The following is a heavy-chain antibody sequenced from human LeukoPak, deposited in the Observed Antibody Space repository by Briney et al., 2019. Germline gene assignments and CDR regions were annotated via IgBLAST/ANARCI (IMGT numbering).Heavy chain of an antibody. V-gene: IGHV1-18*01. J-gene: IGHJ5*02. Sequence: GASVKVSCKASGYTFTTYAITWVRQAPGQGLEWMGWISPYNGNAKYEQKFQDRVTMTTDTSTSAAYMELRSLRSDDTAVYYCARILGYCSGKTCVPGEYGWVDPGAREPWSQSPQ. CDR1: GYTFTTYA. CDR2: ISPYNGNA. CDR3: ARILGYCSGKTCVPGEYGWVDP. D-gene: IGHD2-15*01.